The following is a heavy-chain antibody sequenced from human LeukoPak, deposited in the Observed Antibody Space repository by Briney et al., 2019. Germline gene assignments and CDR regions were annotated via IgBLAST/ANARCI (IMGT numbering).Heavy chain of an antibody. Sequence: ASVKVSCKASGGTFSSYAISWVRQAPGQGLEWMGRIIPIFGTANYAQKFQGRVTITTDESTSTAYMELSSLRSEDTAVYYCARGGDYSNYGPVRFDPWGQGTLVTVSS. J-gene: IGHJ5*02. D-gene: IGHD4-11*01. CDR1: GGTFSSYA. V-gene: IGHV1-69*05. CDR3: ARGGDYSNYGPVRFDP. CDR2: IIPIFGTA.